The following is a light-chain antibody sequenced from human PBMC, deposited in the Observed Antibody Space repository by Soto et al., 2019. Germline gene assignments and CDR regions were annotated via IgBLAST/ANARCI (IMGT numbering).Light chain of an antibody. J-gene: IGLJ1*01. CDR2: EVS. Sequence: QSALTQPASVSGSPGQSITISCSGTSSDIGTYNHVAWYQQFPGKSPKLTIYEVSSRPSGVSSRFSGSKSGNTASLTISGLQDEDEADYFCTSFTSTSSLYVFGTGTKVTVL. V-gene: IGLV2-14*01. CDR1: SSDIGTYNH. CDR3: TSFTSTSSLYV.